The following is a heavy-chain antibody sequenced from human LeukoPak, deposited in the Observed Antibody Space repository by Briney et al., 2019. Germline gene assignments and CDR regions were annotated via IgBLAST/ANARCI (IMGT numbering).Heavy chain of an antibody. D-gene: IGHD5-18*01. Sequence: PGGSLRLPCAASGFTFSSYAMHWVRQAPGKGLEYVSDISSNGGSTYYANSVKGRFTISRDNSKNTLYLQMGSLRTEDMAVYYCARGGTYTYGSPFGYWGQGTLVTVSS. V-gene: IGHV3-64*01. J-gene: IGHJ4*02. CDR3: ARGGTYTYGSPFGY. CDR1: GFTFSSYA. CDR2: ISSNGGST.